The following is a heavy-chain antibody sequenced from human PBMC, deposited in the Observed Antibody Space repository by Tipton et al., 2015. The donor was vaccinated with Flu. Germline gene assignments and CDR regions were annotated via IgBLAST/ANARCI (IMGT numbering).Heavy chain of an antibody. CDR3: ARAPPRSYLGAFDI. V-gene: IGHV3-53*01. CDR2: IYSGGST. J-gene: IGHJ3*02. Sequence: GSLRLSCAASGFTVSSNYMSWVRQAPGRGLEWVSVIYSGGSTYYADSVKGRFSISRDNSKNTLYPQMNSLRVEDTAVYYCARAPPRSYLGAFDIWGQGTMVTVSS. D-gene: IGHD1-26*01. CDR1: GFTVSSNY.